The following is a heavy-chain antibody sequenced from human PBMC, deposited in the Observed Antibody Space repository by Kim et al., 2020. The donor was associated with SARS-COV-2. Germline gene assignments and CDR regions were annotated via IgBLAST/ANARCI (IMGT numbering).Heavy chain of an antibody. Sequence: SVKVSCKASGGTFSSYAISWVRQAPGQGLEWMGGIIPIFGTANYAQKFQGRVTITADKSTSTAYMELSSLRSEDTAVYYCARGRFEWFGELLKILAAYSYGMAVWGQGTTVTVSS. J-gene: IGHJ6*02. V-gene: IGHV1-69*06. CDR2: IIPIFGTA. D-gene: IGHD3-10*01. CDR3: ARGRFEWFGELLKILAAYSYGMAV. CDR1: GGTFSSYA.